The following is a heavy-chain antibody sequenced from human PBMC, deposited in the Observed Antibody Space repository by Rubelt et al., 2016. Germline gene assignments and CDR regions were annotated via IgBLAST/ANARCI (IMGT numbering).Heavy chain of an antibody. D-gene: IGHD5-12*01. V-gene: IGHV4-59*01. Sequence: TCTVSGGSISSYYWSWIRQPPGKGLEWIGYIYYSGSTNYNPSLKSRVTISVDTSKNQFSLKLSSVTAADTAVYYCAREGVRVATDYWGQGTLVTVSS. J-gene: IGHJ4*02. CDR1: GGSISSYY. CDR3: AREGVRVATDY. CDR2: IYYSGST.